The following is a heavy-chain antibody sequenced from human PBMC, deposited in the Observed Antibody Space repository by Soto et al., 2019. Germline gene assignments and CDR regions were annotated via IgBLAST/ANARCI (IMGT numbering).Heavy chain of an antibody. V-gene: IGHV4-4*02. J-gene: IGHJ5*02. CDR3: ARLHCNSPNCVPLDP. D-gene: IGHD2-2*01. CDR1: GGSISSSNW. CDR2: IYHSGST. Sequence: SETLSLTCAVSGGSISSSNWWSWVRQPPGKGLEWIGEIYHSGSTNYNPSLKSRVTMSVDTSKNQLSLKLSSVTAADTAVYYCARLHCNSPNCVPLDPWGQGTLVTVSS.